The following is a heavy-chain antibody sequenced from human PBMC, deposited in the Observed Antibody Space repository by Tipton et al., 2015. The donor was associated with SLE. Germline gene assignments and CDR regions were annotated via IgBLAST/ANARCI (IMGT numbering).Heavy chain of an antibody. CDR3: ARPSRYFDL. J-gene: IGHJ2*01. V-gene: IGHV3-33*01. CDR2: IWYDGSNK. Sequence: RSLRLSCAASGFTFSSYGMHWVRQAPGKGLEWVAVIWYDGSNKYYADSVKGRFTISRDNSKNTLYLQMNSLRAEDTAVYYCARPSRYFDLWGRGALVTVSS. CDR1: GFTFSSYG.